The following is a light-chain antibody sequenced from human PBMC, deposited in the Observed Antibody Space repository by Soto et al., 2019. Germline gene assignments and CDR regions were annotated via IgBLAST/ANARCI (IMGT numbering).Light chain of an antibody. CDR1: SSDVANYNY. CDR3: SSYTSSSVV. V-gene: IGLV2-14*01. CDR2: DVS. Sequence: QSALTQPASVSGSPGQSITISCTGTSSDVANYNYVSWYQQHPGKAPKLMIYDVSNRPSGVSNRFSGSKSGNTASLTISGLQAEDEADYYCSSYTSSSVVFGGGTKLTVL. J-gene: IGLJ2*01.